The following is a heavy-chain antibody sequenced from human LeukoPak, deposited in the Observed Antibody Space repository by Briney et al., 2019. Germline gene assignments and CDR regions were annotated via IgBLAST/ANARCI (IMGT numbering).Heavy chain of an antibody. V-gene: IGHV3-23*01. CDR2: IGGSGGST. CDR1: GFTFSTYA. Sequence: GGSLRLSCAASGFTFSTYAMSWVRQAPGKGLEWVSAIGGSGGSTYYADSVKGRFTISRDNSKNTLYLQMNSLRAEDTAAYYCVREGSIVGATGAFDIWGQGTMVTVSS. CDR3: VREGSIVGATGAFDI. D-gene: IGHD1-26*01. J-gene: IGHJ3*02.